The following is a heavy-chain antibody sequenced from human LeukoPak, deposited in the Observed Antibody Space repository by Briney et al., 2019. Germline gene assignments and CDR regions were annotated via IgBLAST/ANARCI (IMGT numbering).Heavy chain of an antibody. CDR2: IYSGGST. Sequence: GGSLRLSCAASGFTVSSNYMSWVRQAPGKGLEWVSVIYSGGSTYYADSVKGRFTISRDNSKNTLYLQMNSLRAEDKAVYYCARDVYSSGWYLPDYWGQGTLVTVSS. J-gene: IGHJ4*02. V-gene: IGHV3-53*01. CDR3: ARDVYSSGWYLPDY. CDR1: GFTVSSNY. D-gene: IGHD6-19*01.